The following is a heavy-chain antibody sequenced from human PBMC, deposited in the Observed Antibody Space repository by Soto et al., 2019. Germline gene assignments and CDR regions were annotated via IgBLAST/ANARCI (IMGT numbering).Heavy chain of an antibody. Sequence: GGSLRLSCAASGFTFSSYGMQWVRQAPGKGLEWVALIWYDGSNKYYSDSVKGRFTISRDNAKNSLYLQVNSLRAEDTAVYYCARDLGYYDSSGYFDYWGQGTLVTVSS. CDR3: ARDLGYYDSSGYFDY. V-gene: IGHV3-33*01. CDR2: IWYDGSNK. J-gene: IGHJ4*02. D-gene: IGHD3-22*01. CDR1: GFTFSSYG.